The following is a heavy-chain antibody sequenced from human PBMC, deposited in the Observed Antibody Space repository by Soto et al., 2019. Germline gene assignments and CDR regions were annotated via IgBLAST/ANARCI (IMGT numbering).Heavy chain of an antibody. J-gene: IGHJ6*02. CDR2: IYSGGST. CDR1: GFTFSSNY. CDR3: ARLIRSYGMDV. Sequence: GESLKISCAASGFTFSSNYMSWVRQAPGKGLEWVSVIYSGGSTYYADSVKGRFTISRHNSKNTLYLQMNSLRAEDTAVYYCARLIRSYGMDVWGQGTTVTVSS. V-gene: IGHV3-53*04.